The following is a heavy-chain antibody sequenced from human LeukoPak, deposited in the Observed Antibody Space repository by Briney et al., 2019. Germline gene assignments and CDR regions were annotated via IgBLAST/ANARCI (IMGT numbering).Heavy chain of an antibody. J-gene: IGHJ5*02. CDR1: GFTFSSYW. CDR3: AREGGRGDFDP. Sequence: GGSLRLSCAASGFTFSSYWMHWVRQAPGKGLVWVSRINSDGSSTSYADSVKGRFTISRDNAKNTLYLQMNSLRAEDTAVYYCAREGGRGDFDPWGQGTLVTVSS. CDR2: INSDGSST. V-gene: IGHV3-74*01. D-gene: IGHD3-16*01.